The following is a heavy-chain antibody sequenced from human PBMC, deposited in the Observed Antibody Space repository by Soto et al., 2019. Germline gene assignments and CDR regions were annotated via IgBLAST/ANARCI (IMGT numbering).Heavy chain of an antibody. CDR2: ISADGASK. CDR3: AVPPNYFGY. Sequence: QVPLVESGGGVVQPGRSLRLSCVASGFTFSSNGMHWVRQAPGKGLEWVAVISADGASKFYADSVKGRFTISRDNSKNTLYLQMNSLRAEDTAVYYCAVPPNYFGYRGQGTLVTVSS. J-gene: IGHJ4*02. V-gene: IGHV3-30*03. CDR1: GFTFSSNG.